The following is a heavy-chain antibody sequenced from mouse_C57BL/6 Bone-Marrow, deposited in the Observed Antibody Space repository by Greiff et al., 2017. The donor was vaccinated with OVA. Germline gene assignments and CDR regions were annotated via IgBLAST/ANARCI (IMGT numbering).Heavy chain of an antibody. D-gene: IGHD2-3*01. J-gene: IGHJ2*01. CDR2: ISSGGSYT. Sequence: EVHLVESGGDLVKPGGSLKLSCAASGFTFSSYGMSWVRQTPDKRLEWVATISSGGSYTYYPDSVKGRFTISRDNAKNTLYLQMSSLKSEDTAMYDCARHEDDGYVDYWGQGTTLTVAS. CDR1: GFTFSSYG. CDR3: ARHEDDGYVDY. V-gene: IGHV5-6*01.